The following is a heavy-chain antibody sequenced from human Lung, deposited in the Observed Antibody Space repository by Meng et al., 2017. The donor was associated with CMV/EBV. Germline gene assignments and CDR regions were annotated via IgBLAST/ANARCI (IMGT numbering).Heavy chain of an antibody. Sequence: SVKVSXKASGDTFSNYAFSWVRQAPGQGLEWMGGIIPTFGAPNCAQKFDGRVTITTDKSTSTAYMELSGLTSEDSAVYYCAVDLWSGCYTTLDYWGLGTLVTVSS. J-gene: IGHJ4*02. V-gene: IGHV1-69*05. CDR2: IIPTFGAP. CDR3: AVDLWSGCYTTLDY. CDR1: GDTFSNYA. D-gene: IGHD3-3*01.